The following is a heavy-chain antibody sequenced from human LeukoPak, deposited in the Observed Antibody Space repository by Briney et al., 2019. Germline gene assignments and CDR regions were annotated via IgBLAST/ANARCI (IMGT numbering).Heavy chain of an antibody. D-gene: IGHD6-19*01. CDR2: INPKSGVT. CDR1: AYTLSGYY. J-gene: IGHJ4*02. CDR3: ARRITVAGSPVYYFDY. Sequence: RASVKVSCKASAYTLSGYYMHWVRQAPGQGLEWMGWINPKSGVTNYAQKFQGRVTITWDTSINTTFMELSRLRSDDTAVYHCARRITVAGSPVYYFDYWGQGTLVTVSS. V-gene: IGHV1-2*02.